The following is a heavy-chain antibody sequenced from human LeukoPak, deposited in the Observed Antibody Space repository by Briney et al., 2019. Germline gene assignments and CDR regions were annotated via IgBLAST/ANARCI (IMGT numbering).Heavy chain of an antibody. J-gene: IGHJ4*02. CDR1: GYSFSNYY. CDR3: ARPGLSWDFDY. V-gene: IGHV5-51*01. CDR2: IYPGDSET. Sequence: GESLKISCKASGYSFSNYYIGWARQVPGKGLEWIGVIYPGDSETRYSPSFQGQVTISADKSISTAYLQWSSLKASDTAMYYCARPGLSWDFDYWGQGTLVTVSS. D-gene: IGHD3/OR15-3a*01.